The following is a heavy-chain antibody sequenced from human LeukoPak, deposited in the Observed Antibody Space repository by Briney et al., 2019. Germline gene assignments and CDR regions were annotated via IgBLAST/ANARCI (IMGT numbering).Heavy chain of an antibody. CDR1: GGSISSSNHW. Sequence: SETLSLTCTVSGGSISSSNHWWGWIRQPPGKGLEWIGSIYYSGSPSYSPSLKSRVTISVDTSKNQFSLKLSSVTAADTAVYYCARGRDYGDYVRHFDYWGQGTLVTVSS. D-gene: IGHD4-17*01. CDR2: IYYSGSP. J-gene: IGHJ4*02. V-gene: IGHV4-39*07. CDR3: ARGRDYGDYVRHFDY.